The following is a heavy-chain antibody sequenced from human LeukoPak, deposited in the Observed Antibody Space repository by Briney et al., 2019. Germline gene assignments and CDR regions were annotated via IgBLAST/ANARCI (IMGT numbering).Heavy chain of an antibody. V-gene: IGHV6-1*01. D-gene: IGHD3-10*01. CDR3: ARDLDYPGSVWFDP. J-gene: IGHJ5*02. Sequence: KTSQTLSLTCAISGDSVSSNSAAWNWIRQSPSRGLEWLGRTYYRSKWYNDYAVSVKSRITINPDTSKNQFSLQLNSVTPEDTAVYYCARDLDYPGSVWFDPWGQGTLVTVSS. CDR2: TYYRSKWYN. CDR1: GDSVSSNSAA.